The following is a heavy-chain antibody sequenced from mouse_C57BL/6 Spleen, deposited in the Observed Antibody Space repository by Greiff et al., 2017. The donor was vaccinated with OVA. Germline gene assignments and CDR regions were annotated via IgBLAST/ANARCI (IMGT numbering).Heavy chain of an antibody. CDR2: INPNNGGT. CDR3: ARWLSYAMDY. D-gene: IGHD2-2*01. J-gene: IGHJ4*01. Sequence: VQLQQSGPELVKPGASVKISCKASGYTFTDYYMNWVKQSHGKSLEWIGDINPNNGGTSYNQKFKGKATLTVDKSSSTAYMELRSLTSEDSAVYYCARWLSYAMDYWGQGTSVTGSS. CDR1: GYTFTDYY. V-gene: IGHV1-26*01.